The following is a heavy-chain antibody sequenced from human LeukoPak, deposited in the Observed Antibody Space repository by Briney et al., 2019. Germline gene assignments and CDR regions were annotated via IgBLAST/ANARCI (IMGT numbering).Heavy chain of an antibody. Sequence: ASVKVSCKASGYTFNSYDINWVRQATGQGLEWMGWMNPNSGNTGYAQKFQGRVTITRNTSISTAYMELGSLRSEDTAVYYCARGRYCSSTSCYVLDYWGQGTLVTVSS. D-gene: IGHD2-2*01. CDR1: GYTFNSYD. CDR3: ARGRYCSSTSCYVLDY. CDR2: MNPNSGNT. V-gene: IGHV1-8*01. J-gene: IGHJ4*02.